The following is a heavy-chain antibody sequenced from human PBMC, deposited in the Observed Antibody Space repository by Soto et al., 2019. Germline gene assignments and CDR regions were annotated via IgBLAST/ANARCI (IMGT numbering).Heavy chain of an antibody. V-gene: IGHV3-23*01. CDR3: AKNPGYYYDSTGYHFDY. D-gene: IGHD3-22*01. CDR2: ISYGGGTT. J-gene: IGHJ4*02. CDR1: EFTFSNYA. Sequence: LSCAASEFTFSNYAMSWVRQAPGKGLEWVSAISYGGGTTYYADSVKGRFTISRDNSKNTLYLQMNSLRAEDTAVYYCAKNPGYYYDSTGYHFDYWGQGTLVTVSS.